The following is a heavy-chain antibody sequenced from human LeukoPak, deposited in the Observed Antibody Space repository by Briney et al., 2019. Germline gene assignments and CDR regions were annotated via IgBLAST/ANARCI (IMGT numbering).Heavy chain of an antibody. CDR3: ARGRAIEDYVWGSYRSLADAFDI. J-gene: IGHJ3*02. CDR2: INHSGST. D-gene: IGHD3-16*02. Sequence: PSETLSLTCAVYGGSFSGYYWSWIRQPPGKGLEWIGEINHSGSTNYNPSLKSRVTISVDTSKNQFSLKLSSVTAADTAVYYCARGRAIEDYVWGSYRSLADAFDIWGQGTMVTVSS. V-gene: IGHV4-34*01. CDR1: GGSFSGYY.